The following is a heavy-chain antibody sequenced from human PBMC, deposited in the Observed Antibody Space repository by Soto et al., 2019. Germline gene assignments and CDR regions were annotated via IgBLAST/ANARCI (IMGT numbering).Heavy chain of an antibody. CDR2: IYWDDDK. V-gene: IGHV2-5*02. D-gene: IGHD5-12*01. Sequence: QITLKESGPPLVKPTQTLTLTCTFSGFSLSTSGVGVGWIRQPPGKALEWLALIYWDDDKRYSPSLKSRLTITKDTSKNQVVLTMTNMDPVDTATYYCAQRRDGYKFDYWGQGTLVTVSS. CDR1: GFSLSTSGVG. CDR3: AQRRDGYKFDY. J-gene: IGHJ4*02.